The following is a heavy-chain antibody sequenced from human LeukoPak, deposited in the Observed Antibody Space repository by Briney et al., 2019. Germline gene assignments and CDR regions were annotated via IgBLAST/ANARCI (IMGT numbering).Heavy chain of an antibody. CDR3: ARLMGGGRLLGPPDY. V-gene: IGHV5-51*01. CDR1: GYSFTSYW. D-gene: IGHD1-26*01. J-gene: IGHJ4*02. Sequence: GESLKISCQGSGYSFTSYWIGWVRQMPGKGLEWMGIIYPGDSDTRYSPSFQGQVTISADKSISTAYLQWSSLKASDTAMYYCARLMGGGRLLGPPDYWGQGTLVTVPS. CDR2: IYPGDSDT.